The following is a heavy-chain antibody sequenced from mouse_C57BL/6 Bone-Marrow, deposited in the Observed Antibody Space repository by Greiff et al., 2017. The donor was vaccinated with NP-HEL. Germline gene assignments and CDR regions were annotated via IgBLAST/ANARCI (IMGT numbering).Heavy chain of an antibody. Sequence: VQRVESGPGLVAPSQSLSITCTVSGFSLTSYGVDWVRQPPGKGLEWLGVIWGGGSTNYNSALMSRLSISKDNSKSQVFLKMNSLQTDDTAMYYCAKFSYSNYGYYAMDYWGQGTSVTVSS. V-gene: IGHV2-9*01. J-gene: IGHJ4*01. CDR1: GFSLTSYG. CDR3: AKFSYSNYGYYAMDY. CDR2: IWGGGST. D-gene: IGHD2-5*01.